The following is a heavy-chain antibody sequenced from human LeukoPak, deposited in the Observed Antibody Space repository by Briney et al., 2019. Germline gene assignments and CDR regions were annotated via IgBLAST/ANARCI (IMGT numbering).Heavy chain of an antibody. CDR3: ARGTTDDY. Sequence: ASVKVSCKASGYTFTSCYIDWVRQAPGQGLEWMGVINPSGGSTRYAQKFQGRVTMTGDPSRRTVYMELSSLTSDDTAVYYCARGTTDDYWGQGTPVTVSS. CDR1: GYTFTSCY. V-gene: IGHV1-46*01. CDR2: INPSGGST. D-gene: IGHD1-1*01. J-gene: IGHJ4*02.